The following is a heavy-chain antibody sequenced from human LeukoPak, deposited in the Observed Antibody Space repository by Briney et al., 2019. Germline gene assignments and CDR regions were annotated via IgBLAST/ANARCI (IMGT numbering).Heavy chain of an antibody. J-gene: IGHJ4*02. D-gene: IGHD2-2*01. CDR3: ARDHAYRTDY. CDR2: INEDESKK. Sequence: GGSLRLSCAASGFSFSNDWMCWVRQAPGKGLEWVANINEDESKKYYVDSVKGRFTISRDNAKSSLYLQMSSLRAEDTAVYYCARDHAYRTDYWGQGTLVTVSS. CDR1: GFSFSNDW. V-gene: IGHV3-7*01.